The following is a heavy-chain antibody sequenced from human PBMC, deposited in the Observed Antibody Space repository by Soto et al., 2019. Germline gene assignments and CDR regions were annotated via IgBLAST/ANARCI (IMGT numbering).Heavy chain of an antibody. CDR2: ISAYNGKT. Sequence: QVQLVQSGAEVKKTGASVEVSCEASGYTFISYGISWVRQAPGQGLERMGWISAYNGKTNYAQKFQGRVTMTTDTSTSTAYMELRSLRCDDTAVYYCARAGFSTSWRGILATGVLGVEIDYWGQGTLVTVSS. CDR3: ARAGFSTSWRGILATGVLGVEIDY. D-gene: IGHD6-13*01. V-gene: IGHV1-18*01. J-gene: IGHJ4*02. CDR1: GYTFISYG.